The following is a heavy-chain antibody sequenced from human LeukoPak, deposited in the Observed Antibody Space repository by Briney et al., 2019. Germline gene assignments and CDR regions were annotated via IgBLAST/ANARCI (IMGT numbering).Heavy chain of an antibody. Sequence: GGSLRLSCAASGFPFSSYAMSWVRQAPGKGLEWVSTISNSDDSTYYADSVKGRFTISRDNSENTLFLRMNSLRAEDTAVYYCASRRGRGYSYGYSYWGQGTLVTVSS. CDR3: ASRRGRGYSYGYSY. CDR1: GFPFSSYA. V-gene: IGHV3-23*01. CDR2: ISNSDDST. D-gene: IGHD5-18*01. J-gene: IGHJ4*02.